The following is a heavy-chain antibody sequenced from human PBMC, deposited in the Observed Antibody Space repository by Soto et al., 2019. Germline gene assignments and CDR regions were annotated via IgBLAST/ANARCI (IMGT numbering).Heavy chain of an antibody. J-gene: IGHJ4*02. CDR3: AKEDGAGFKS. CDR1: GGDLTNSG. CDR2: IFPLLAMV. V-gene: IGHV1-69*04. D-gene: IGHD5-12*01. Sequence: QVHLVQSGAEMKKPGSSVKVSCKVSGGDLTNSGISWVRQAPGQGLEWMGGIFPLLAMVDYSQKFQGRVTITADKTTNTAYLYLGSLRPEDTAVYYSAKEDGAGFKSWGQGTLVIVSS.